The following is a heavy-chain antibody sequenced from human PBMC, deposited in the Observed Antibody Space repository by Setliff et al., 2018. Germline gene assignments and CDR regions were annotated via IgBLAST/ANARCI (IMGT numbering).Heavy chain of an antibody. V-gene: IGHV4-4*07. Sequence: SETLSLTCTVSDDSISNNYWSWIRQPAGKGLEWIGRIYPSGSTNYNPSLKSRVTISVDTSKNQFSLKLSSVTAADTAVYYCARDLQLSSWFDPWGQGTLVTVSS. CDR1: DDSISNNY. D-gene: IGHD1-1*01. CDR3: ARDLQLSSWFDP. J-gene: IGHJ5*02. CDR2: IYPSGST.